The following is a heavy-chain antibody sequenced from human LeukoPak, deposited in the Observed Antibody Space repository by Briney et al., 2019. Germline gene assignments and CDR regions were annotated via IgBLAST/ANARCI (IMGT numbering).Heavy chain of an antibody. CDR1: GFTFGSYV. CDR3: ARVSGGSTSAYYYYSLDV. CDR2: ISYDGSNK. V-gene: IGHV3-30-3*01. Sequence: GGSLRLSCAASGFTFGSYVMHWVRQAPGKGLEWVAVISYDGSNKYYADSVKGRFTISRDNSKNTLYLQMNSLRAEDTAVYSCARVSGGSTSAYYYYSLDVWGQGTTVTVSS. D-gene: IGHD2-2*01. J-gene: IGHJ6*02.